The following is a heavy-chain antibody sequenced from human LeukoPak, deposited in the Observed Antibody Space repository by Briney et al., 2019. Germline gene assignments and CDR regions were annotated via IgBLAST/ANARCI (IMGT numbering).Heavy chain of an antibody. CDR3: ASMEVPDIVVVPAAMIARFDY. CDR2: IIPIFGTA. J-gene: IGHJ4*02. D-gene: IGHD2-2*01. Sequence: ASVKVSCKASGGTFSSYAISWVRQAPGQGLEWMGGIIPIFGTANYAQKFQGRVTITADESTSTAYMELSSLRSEDTAVYYCASMEVPDIVVVPAAMIARFDYWGQGTLVTVPS. V-gene: IGHV1-69*13. CDR1: GGTFSSYA.